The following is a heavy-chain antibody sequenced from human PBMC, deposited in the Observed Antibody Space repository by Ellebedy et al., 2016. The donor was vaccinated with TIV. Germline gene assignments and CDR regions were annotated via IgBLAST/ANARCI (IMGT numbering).Heavy chain of an antibody. D-gene: IGHD2-2*01. CDR3: ARDDRNCSNTSCHGNYDY. V-gene: IGHV1-18*01. J-gene: IGHJ4*02. Sequence: ASVNVSCKASGYTFPSYGISWARQAPGQGLEWIGWTSAYNGNTNYAQKPQGRVTLTTDTSTSTAYMELRSLRSDEPAVYYCARDDRNCSNTSCHGNYDYWGQGTLVTVSS. CDR2: TSAYNGNT. CDR1: GYTFPSYG.